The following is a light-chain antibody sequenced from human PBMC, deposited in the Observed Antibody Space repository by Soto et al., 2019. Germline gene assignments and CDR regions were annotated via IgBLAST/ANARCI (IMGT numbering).Light chain of an antibody. J-gene: IGKJ1*01. Sequence: EIVLTQSPGTLSLSPGERATLSCRASQSVSNNYLAWYQQKPGQAPRLLSYGASNRATCIPDRFSGSRSGTDFTVTISILEPEDFAVYYCQQYGSSGTFGQGTKGEI. CDR2: GAS. V-gene: IGKV3-20*01. CDR3: QQYGSSGT. CDR1: QSVSNNY.